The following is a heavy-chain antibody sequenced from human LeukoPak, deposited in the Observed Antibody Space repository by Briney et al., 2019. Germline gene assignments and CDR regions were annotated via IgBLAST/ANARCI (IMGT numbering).Heavy chain of an antibody. CDR2: ISGSGSST. CDR3: VKLSYDFWSGSLDY. CDR1: GIAFSSYA. Sequence: GGSLRLSCAASGIAFSSYAMNWVRQGPGKGLEWVSGISGSGSSTYYADSVKGRFTISRDNSKNTLFLQMNSLRAEDTAVYYCVKLSYDFWSGSLDYWGQGTLVTVSS. V-gene: IGHV3-23*01. D-gene: IGHD3-3*01. J-gene: IGHJ4*02.